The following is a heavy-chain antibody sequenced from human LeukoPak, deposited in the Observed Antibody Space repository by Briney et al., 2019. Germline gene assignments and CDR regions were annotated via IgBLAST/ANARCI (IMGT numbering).Heavy chain of an antibody. CDR3: AREKSPDYCSGGSCYFDY. J-gene: IGHJ4*02. CDR1: GGSISWSSHY. D-gene: IGHD2-15*01. V-gene: IGHV4-39*07. CDR2: GYYNGNT. Sequence: SETLSLTCTVSGGSISWSSHYWGWIRQSPGKGLEWIGSGYYNGNTFYNPSLNSRVTISIDTSKNQFSLNVTSVTAADTATYYCAREKSPDYCSGGSCYFDYWGQGTLVTVSS.